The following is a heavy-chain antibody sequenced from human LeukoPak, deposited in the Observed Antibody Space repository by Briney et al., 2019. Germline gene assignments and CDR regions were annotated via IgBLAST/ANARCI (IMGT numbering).Heavy chain of an antibody. J-gene: IGHJ4*02. V-gene: IGHV3-48*01. CDR1: GFTFSRYS. D-gene: IGHD5-12*01. Sequence: GGSLRLSCAASGFTFSRYSMNWVRQAPGKGLEWVSYISNSSRTIYYADPVEGRFTISRDNAKNSLYLQMNSLRAEDTAVYYCASGWLRRDFWGQGTLVTVSS. CDR3: ASGWLRRDF. CDR2: ISNSSRTI.